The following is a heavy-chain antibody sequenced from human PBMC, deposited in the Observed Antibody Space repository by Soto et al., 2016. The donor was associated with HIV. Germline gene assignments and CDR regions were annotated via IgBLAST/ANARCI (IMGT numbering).Heavy chain of an antibody. J-gene: IGHJ5*02. Sequence: QLQLQESGPGLVKPSETLSLTCTVSGGSISSSSYYWGWIRQPPGKGWSGLGVSLIVEHLLQPVLKSRVTISVDTSKNQFSVKVNSVTAADTAVYYCARTEVVATNWFRPLGPGNPGHR. CDR3: ARTEVVATNWFRP. CDR1: GGSISSSSYY. CDR2: SLIVEH. V-gene: IGHV4-39*01.